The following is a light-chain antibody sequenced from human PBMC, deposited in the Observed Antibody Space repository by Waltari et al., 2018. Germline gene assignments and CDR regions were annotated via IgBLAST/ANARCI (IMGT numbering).Light chain of an antibody. CDR3: GTWDSSLSGAV. J-gene: IGLJ7*01. CDR1: SPNIGNNY. V-gene: IGLV1-51*02. Sequence: QSVLTQPPSVSAAPGQRVHISCSCSSPNIGNNYVSWYRQFPGTAPKLLIYENTERPSGIPGRFSGSKSGTSATLDITGLQAGDEADYYCGTWDSSLSGAVFGGGTHLTVL. CDR2: ENT.